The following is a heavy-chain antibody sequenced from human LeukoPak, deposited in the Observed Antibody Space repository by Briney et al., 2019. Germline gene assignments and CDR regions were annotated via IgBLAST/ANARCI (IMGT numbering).Heavy chain of an antibody. CDR1: GFTFSSYA. Sequence: GGSLRLSCAASGFTFSSYAMHWVRQAPGKGLEWVAVISYDGSNKYYADSVKGRFTISRDNSKNTLYLQMNSLRAEDTAVYYCARQGYYDILTGPQDYGMDVWGKGTTVTVSS. CDR3: ARQGYYDILTGPQDYGMDV. V-gene: IGHV3-30-3*01. J-gene: IGHJ6*04. CDR2: ISYDGSNK. D-gene: IGHD3-9*01.